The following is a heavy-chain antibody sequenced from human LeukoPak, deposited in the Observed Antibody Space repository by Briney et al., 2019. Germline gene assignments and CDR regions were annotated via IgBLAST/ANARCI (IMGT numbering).Heavy chain of an antibody. CDR1: GYTFTGYY. Sequence: GASVKVSCKASGYTFTGYYMHWVRQAPGQGLEWMGWINPNSGGTNYAQKFQGRVTMTRDTSISTAYMELSRLRSDDTAVYCCARAANYYHYYMDVWGKGTTVTVSS. J-gene: IGHJ6*03. CDR3: ARAANYYHYYMDV. D-gene: IGHD6-25*01. CDR2: INPNSGGT. V-gene: IGHV1-2*02.